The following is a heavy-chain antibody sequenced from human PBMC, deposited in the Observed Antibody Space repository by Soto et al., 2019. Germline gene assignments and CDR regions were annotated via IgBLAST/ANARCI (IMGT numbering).Heavy chain of an antibody. CDR1: GYTFTSYG. CDR2: ISAYNGNT. CDR3: ARARSSSWYTKEFDY. D-gene: IGHD6-13*01. V-gene: IGHV1-18*04. J-gene: IGHJ4*02. Sequence: ASVKVSCKASGYTFTSYGISWVRQAPGQGLEWMGWISAYNGNTNYAQKLQGRVTMTTDTSTSTAYMELRSLRSDDTAVYYCARARSSSWYTKEFDYWRQGTLVTVSS.